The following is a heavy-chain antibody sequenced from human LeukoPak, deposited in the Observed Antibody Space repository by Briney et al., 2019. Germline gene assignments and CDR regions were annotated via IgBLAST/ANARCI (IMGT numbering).Heavy chain of an antibody. V-gene: IGHV3-74*01. J-gene: IGHJ4*02. CDR2: VKSDGTAT. D-gene: IGHD1-14*01. Sequence: GGSLRLSCAASGFTFSSHLMHWVRQAQGTGLVWVSSVKSDGTATNYADSVKGRFTISRDNVKNTLYLQMNSLRVEDTAVYYCVRKFATGDWGQGTLVTVSS. CDR1: GFTFSSHL. CDR3: VRKFATGD.